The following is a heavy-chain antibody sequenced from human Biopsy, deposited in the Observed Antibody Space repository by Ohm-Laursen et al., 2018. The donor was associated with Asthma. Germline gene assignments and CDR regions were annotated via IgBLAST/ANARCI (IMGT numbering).Heavy chain of an antibody. CDR2: INAGNGNT. CDR3: ARTYCDFLTGQVKDAFGI. V-gene: IGHV1-3*01. J-gene: IGHJ3*02. CDR1: GYTFINYA. D-gene: IGHD3-9*01. Sequence: ASVKVSCKASGYTFINYAIHWVRQAPGHSLEWMGWINAGNGNTKYSQKFQGRVSITRDTSASTAYMELTSLRSEDTAAYYCARTYCDFLTGQVKDAFGIWGQGTMVTVSS.